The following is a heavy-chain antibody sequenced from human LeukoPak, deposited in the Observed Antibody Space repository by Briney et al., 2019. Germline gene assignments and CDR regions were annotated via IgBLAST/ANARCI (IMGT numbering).Heavy chain of an antibody. J-gene: IGHJ4*02. CDR1: GFTFSSYG. Sequence: PGGSLRLSCAASGFTFSSYGMHWVRQAPGKGLEWVAVISYDGSNKYYADSVKGRFTISRDNSKNTLYLQMNSLRAEDTAVYYCAKDRSGGWALDYWGQGTLVTVSS. CDR2: ISYDGSNK. D-gene: IGHD2-15*01. V-gene: IGHV3-30*18. CDR3: AKDRSGGWALDY.